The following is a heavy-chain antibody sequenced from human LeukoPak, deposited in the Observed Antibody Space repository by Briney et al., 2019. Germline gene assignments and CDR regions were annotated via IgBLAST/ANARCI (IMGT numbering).Heavy chain of an antibody. CDR3: ARHGDGFYYGMDV. CDR2: ISSGGHDI. D-gene: IGHD4-17*01. Sequence: GGSLRLSCAASDFTFSRYSMNWFRQAPGKGLEWVSSISSGGHDIYYADSVKGRFTISRDNAKNSLYLQMNSLRVEDTAVYYCARHGDGFYYGMDVWGQGTTVTVSS. CDR1: DFTFSRYS. V-gene: IGHV3-21*01. J-gene: IGHJ6*01.